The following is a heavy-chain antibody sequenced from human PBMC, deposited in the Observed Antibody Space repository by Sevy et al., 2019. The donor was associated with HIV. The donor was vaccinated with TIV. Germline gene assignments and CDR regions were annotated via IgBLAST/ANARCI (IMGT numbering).Heavy chain of an antibody. Sequence: GGSLRLSCTASGFTVGDYAMSWFRQAPGKGLEWVGFIRSKAYGGTTEYAASVKGRFTISRDDSKSIAYLQMNSLKTEDTAVYYCTRRGDGYKDYYYYYMDVWGKGTTVTVSS. V-gene: IGHV3-49*03. J-gene: IGHJ6*03. CDR3: TRRGDGYKDYYYYYMDV. D-gene: IGHD3-10*01. CDR2: IRSKAYGGTT. CDR1: GFTVGDYA.